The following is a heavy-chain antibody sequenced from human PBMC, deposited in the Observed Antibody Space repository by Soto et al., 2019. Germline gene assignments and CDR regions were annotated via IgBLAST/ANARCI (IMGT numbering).Heavy chain of an antibody. CDR2: IYYSGST. Sequence: PSETLSLTCAVYGGSFSGYYWSWIRQPPGKGLEWIGSIYYSGSTYYNPSLKSRVTISVDTSKNQFSLKLSSVTAADTAVYYCARSRIAAAGTLIYYYYGMDVWGQGTTVTVSS. CDR3: ARSRIAAAGTLIYYYYGMDV. J-gene: IGHJ6*02. D-gene: IGHD6-13*01. V-gene: IGHV4-34*01. CDR1: GGSFSGYY.